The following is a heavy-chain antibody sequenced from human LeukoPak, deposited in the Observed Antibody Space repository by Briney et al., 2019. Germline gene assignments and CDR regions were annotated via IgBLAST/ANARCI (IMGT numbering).Heavy chain of an antibody. CDR1: GGSVSSNRYY. D-gene: IGHD3-9*01. J-gene: IGHJ5*02. CDR2: IYYSGST. Sequence: PSETLSLTCTVSGGSVSSNRYYRGWIRQPPGKGLEWIGSIYYSGSTYYNPSLKSRVTISVDTSKNQFSLKLSSVTAADTAVYYCAGRSDSLGFDPWGQGTLVTVSS. V-gene: IGHV4-39*01. CDR3: AGRSDSLGFDP.